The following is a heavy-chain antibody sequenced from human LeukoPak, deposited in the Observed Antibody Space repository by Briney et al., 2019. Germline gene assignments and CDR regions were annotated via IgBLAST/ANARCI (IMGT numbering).Heavy chain of an antibody. CDR1: GFTFSSSA. J-gene: IGHJ4*02. V-gene: IGHV3-23*01. CDR2: ISASGGST. Sequence: PGGSLRLSCAASGFTFSSSAMSWVRQVPGKGLEWVSGISASGGSTPYADSVRGRFTISRDNSKNTLYVQMNSLRDEDTAVYYCAKDNRRHYTSGPNPDSLHWGQGALVTVSS. D-gene: IGHD6-19*01. CDR3: AKDNRRHYTSGPNPDSLH.